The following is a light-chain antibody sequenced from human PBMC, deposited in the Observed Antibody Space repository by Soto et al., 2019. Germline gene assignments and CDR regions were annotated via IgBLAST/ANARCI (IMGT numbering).Light chain of an antibody. Sequence: IPMTQSPSSLSASVGDRVTITCRASQTITTYLNWNQQKPGKAPKLLIYGASSLQGGVPSRFNGSGCGTDLQLTICSLQREDLAAYHRQQSHCTPCTFGQGTELEI. CDR2: GAS. V-gene: IGKV1-39*01. CDR3: QQSHCTPCT. CDR1: QTITTY. J-gene: IGKJ1*01.